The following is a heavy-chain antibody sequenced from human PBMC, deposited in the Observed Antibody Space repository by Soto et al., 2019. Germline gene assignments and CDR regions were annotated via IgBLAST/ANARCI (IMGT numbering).Heavy chain of an antibody. D-gene: IGHD2-21*01. V-gene: IGHV3-7*05. J-gene: IGHJ3*02. CDR3: ARDATYRAINFYYDVFDI. CDR1: GFTFSYYC. CDR2: IRGDGGVE. Sequence: DVQVMDSGGGLVQPGESLRLSCAASGFTFSYYCMTWVRQAPGKGLEWVANIRGDGGVEHYLDSVNGRFSVSRDNAKDSLYLQMNGLRIEDSAVDYCARDATYRAINFYYDVFDIWGQGAMVTVSS.